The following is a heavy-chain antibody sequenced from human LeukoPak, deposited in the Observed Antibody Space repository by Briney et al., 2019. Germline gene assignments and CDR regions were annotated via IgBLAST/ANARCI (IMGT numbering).Heavy chain of an antibody. CDR3: ARVSGYCSSTSCRLYYYYGMDV. CDR2: IYYSGST. V-gene: IGHV4-59*01. CDR1: GGSFSGYY. D-gene: IGHD2-2*03. J-gene: IGHJ6*02. Sequence: SETLSLTCAVYGGSFSGYYWSWIRQPPGKGLEWIGYIYYSGSTNYNPSLKSRVTISVDTSKNQFSLKLSSVTAADTAVYYCARVSGYCSSTSCRLYYYYGMDVWGQGTTVTVSS.